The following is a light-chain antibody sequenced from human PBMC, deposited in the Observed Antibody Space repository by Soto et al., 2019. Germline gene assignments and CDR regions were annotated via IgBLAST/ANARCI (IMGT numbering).Light chain of an antibody. Sequence: IVFTQSPGTLSFSPGERATLSCRASQSVSSSYLAWYQQKPGQAPRLLIYGASSRATGIPDRFSGSGSGTDFTLTISRLEPEDFAVYYCQQYGSSPRTFGQGTKVDIK. CDR3: QQYGSSPRT. J-gene: IGKJ1*01. CDR1: QSVSSSY. V-gene: IGKV3-20*01. CDR2: GAS.